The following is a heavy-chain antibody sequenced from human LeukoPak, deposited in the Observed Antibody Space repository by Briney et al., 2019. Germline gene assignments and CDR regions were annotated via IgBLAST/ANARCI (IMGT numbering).Heavy chain of an antibody. CDR2: VSYDGTNK. CDR3: ASSPSSYFDY. Sequence: PGGSLRLSCAASGFSFTNHAMHWVRQAPGKGLEWMALVSYDGTNKFYTDSVMGRFTVSRDNSKNMLYLQMSSLRTEDTGVYYCASSPSSYFDYWGQGTLVTVSS. D-gene: IGHD6-19*01. CDR1: GFSFTNHA. J-gene: IGHJ4*02. V-gene: IGHV3-30-3*01.